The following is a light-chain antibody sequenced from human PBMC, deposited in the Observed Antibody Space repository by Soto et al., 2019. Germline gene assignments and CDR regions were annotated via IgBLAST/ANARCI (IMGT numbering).Light chain of an antibody. J-gene: IGLJ1*01. V-gene: IGLV2-23*02. CDR1: SSDVGSYYP. Sequence: QSVLTQPASMSGSPGQSITISCTGTSSDVGSYYPVSWFQQHPGKAPKLIIYEVNKRPSGVSDRFSGSKSGNTASLTISGLQAADEAEYSCCSYAGDTTIIVFGTGTKLTVL. CDR2: EVN. CDR3: CSYAGDTTIIV.